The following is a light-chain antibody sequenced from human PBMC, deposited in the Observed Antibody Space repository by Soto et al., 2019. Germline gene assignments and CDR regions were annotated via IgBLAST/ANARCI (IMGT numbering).Light chain of an antibody. V-gene: IGKV3-20*01. CDR1: QSVSSSY. CDR2: GAS. J-gene: IGKJ2*01. CDR3: QQYGSSPPYT. Sequence: EIVLTQSPGTLSLSPGERATLSCRASQSVSSSYLAWYQQKPGQAPRLLIYGASSRATGIPDRFSGRGSGTDFTLTISRLEPEDFAGYYCQQYGSSPPYTFGQGTKLEIK.